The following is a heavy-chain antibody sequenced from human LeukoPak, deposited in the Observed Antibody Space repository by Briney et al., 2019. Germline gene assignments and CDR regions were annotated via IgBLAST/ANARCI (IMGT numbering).Heavy chain of an antibody. J-gene: IGHJ4*02. D-gene: IGHD6-13*01. Sequence: GGSLRLSCAASGFTFSSYAMSWVRQAPGKGLEWVSAISGSGDSTYYADSVKGRFTISRDNSKNKLYLQMNSLRAEDTAVYYCAKLKSWYFDYWGQGTLVTVSS. V-gene: IGHV3-23*01. CDR1: GFTFSSYA. CDR3: AKLKSWYFDY. CDR2: ISGSGDST.